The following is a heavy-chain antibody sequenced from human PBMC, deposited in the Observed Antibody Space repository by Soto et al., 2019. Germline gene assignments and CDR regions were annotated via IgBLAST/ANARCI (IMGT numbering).Heavy chain of an antibody. J-gene: IGHJ4*02. CDR1: GYTFTSYY. CDR2: INPSGGST. Sequence: GASVKVSCKASGYTFTSYYMHWVRQAPGQGLEWMGIINPSGGSTSYAQKFQGRVTMTRDTSTSTVYMELSSLRSEDTAVYYCARATLDYDSSGYYYFDYWGQGTLVTVSS. CDR3: ARATLDYDSSGYYYFDY. V-gene: IGHV1-46*01. D-gene: IGHD3-22*01.